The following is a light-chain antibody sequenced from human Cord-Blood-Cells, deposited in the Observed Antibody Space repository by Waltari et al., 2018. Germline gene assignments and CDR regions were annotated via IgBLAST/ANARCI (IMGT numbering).Light chain of an antibody. CDR3: QQSYSTPFT. CDR1: QSISSY. CDR2: AAS. V-gene: IGKV1-39*01. J-gene: IGKJ3*01. Sequence: DIQMTQSPSSLSASVGDRVTITCRASQSISSYLNWDQQKPGKAPKLLIYAASSLQSGVPSRFSCSGSGTDFTLTISSLQPEDFATYYCQQSYSTPFTFGPGTKVDIK.